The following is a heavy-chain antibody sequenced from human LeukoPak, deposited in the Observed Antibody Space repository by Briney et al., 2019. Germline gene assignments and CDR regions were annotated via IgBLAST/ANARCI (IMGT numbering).Heavy chain of an antibody. V-gene: IGHV3-23*01. J-gene: IGHJ4*02. CDR3: AKDPMDDYSNSDY. D-gene: IGHD4-11*01. Sequence: PGGSLTLSCAVSGFAFSSHAMSWVRQAPGKGLEWVSVISGSGGDTYYADSVKGRFTTSRDNSKNTLYLQMNSLRAEDTAVYYCAKDPMDDYSNSDYWGQGTLVTVSS. CDR1: GFAFSSHA. CDR2: ISGSGGDT.